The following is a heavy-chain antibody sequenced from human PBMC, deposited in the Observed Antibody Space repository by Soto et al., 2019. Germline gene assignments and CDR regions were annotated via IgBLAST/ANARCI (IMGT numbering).Heavy chain of an antibody. D-gene: IGHD6-13*01. CDR3: ARDRVEQQLGESGSDYYYMDV. CDR1: GFTFSDYY. Sequence: QVQLVESGGGLVKPGGSLRLSCAASGFTFSDYYMSWIRQAPGKGLEWVSYISSSGSTIYYADSVKGRFTISRDNAKNALYLQMNSRRAEDTAVYYCARDRVEQQLGESGSDYYYMDVWGKGTTVTVSS. CDR2: ISSSGSTI. V-gene: IGHV3-11*01. J-gene: IGHJ6*03.